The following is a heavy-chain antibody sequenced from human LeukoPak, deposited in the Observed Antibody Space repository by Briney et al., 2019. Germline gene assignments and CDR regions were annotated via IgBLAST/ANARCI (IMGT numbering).Heavy chain of an antibody. CDR1: GGSISRYY. CDR3: ARHSGSYYDNYDY. D-gene: IGHD1-26*01. Sequence: SETLSLTCTVSGGSISRYYWSWIRQPPGKGLEWIGYISYSGSTNYNPSLKSRVTISVDTSKNQFSLKLNSVTATDTAVYYCARHSGSYYDNYDYWGQGTLVTVSS. CDR2: ISYSGST. V-gene: IGHV4-59*08. J-gene: IGHJ4*02.